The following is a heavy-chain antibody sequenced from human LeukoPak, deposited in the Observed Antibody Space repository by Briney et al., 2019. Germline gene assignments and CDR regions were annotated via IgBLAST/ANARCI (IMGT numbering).Heavy chain of an antibody. CDR3: AKGIAVAGTHIPYYYYYYGMDV. J-gene: IGHJ6*02. CDR1: EFTFSSYA. CDR2: ISGRGGST. D-gene: IGHD6-19*01. Sequence: WGTLTLSCAASEFTFSSYALICVRQAPAKALEYLSAISGRGGSTYYADSVKGRFTISRDNSKNTLYLQMNSLRAEDTAVYYCAKGIAVAGTHIPYYYYYYGMDVWGQGTTVTVSS. V-gene: IGHV3-23*01.